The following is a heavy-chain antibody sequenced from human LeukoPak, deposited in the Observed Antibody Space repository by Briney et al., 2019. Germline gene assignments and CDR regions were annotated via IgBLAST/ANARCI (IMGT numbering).Heavy chain of an antibody. CDR2: IYSGGST. V-gene: IGHV3-53*01. Sequence: PGGSLRLSCAASGFTVSSNYMSWVAQAPGKGLEWVSVIYSGGSTYYADSVKGRFTISRDNSKNTLYLQMNSLRAEDTAVYYCARDRGGAAAGTWIFDYWGQGTLVTVSS. J-gene: IGHJ4*02. CDR1: GFTVSSNY. CDR3: ARDRGGAAAGTWIFDY. D-gene: IGHD6-13*01.